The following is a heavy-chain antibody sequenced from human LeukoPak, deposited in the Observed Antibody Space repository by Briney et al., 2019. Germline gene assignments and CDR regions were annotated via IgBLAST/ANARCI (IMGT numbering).Heavy chain of an antibody. CDR3: ARGPYCSSTSCYSQVV. D-gene: IGHD2-2*02. Sequence: PGGSLRLSCAASGFTFSDYYMSWIRQAPGKGLEWVSYISSSGSTIYYADSVKGRLTISRDNATNSLYLQMNSLRAEDTAVYYCARGPYCSSTSCYSQVVWGQGTLVTVSS. CDR2: ISSSGSTI. CDR1: GFTFSDYY. V-gene: IGHV3-11*04. J-gene: IGHJ4*02.